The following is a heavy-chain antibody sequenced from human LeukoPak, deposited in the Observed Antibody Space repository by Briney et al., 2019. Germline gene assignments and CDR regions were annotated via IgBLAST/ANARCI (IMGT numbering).Heavy chain of an antibody. D-gene: IGHD1-1*01. CDR3: ARDRLDGDYDDY. J-gene: IGHJ4*02. V-gene: IGHV1-46*01. CDR1: GYTFTSYY. CDR2: INPSGGST. Sequence: GGSLRLSCAASGYTFTSYYMHWVRQAPGQGLEWMGIINPSGGSTTYAQKFQGRVTMTRDMSTSTVYMDLSSLRSADTAVYYCARDRLDGDYDDYWGQGTLVTVSS.